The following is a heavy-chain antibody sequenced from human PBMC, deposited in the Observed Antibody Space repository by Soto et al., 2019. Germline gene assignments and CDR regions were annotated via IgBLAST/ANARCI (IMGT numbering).Heavy chain of an antibody. Sequence: EVQLLESGGGLVQPGGSLRLSCAASGFTFSNYAMNWVRQAPGKGLEWVSTISSSSGSTYYADSVKGRFTISRDNSKNFLYLQMNSLRGDDTAVDYCAKVGSERYSGQQSDYWGQGTLVTISS. J-gene: IGHJ4*02. D-gene: IGHD5-12*01. CDR2: ISSSSGST. CDR1: GFTFSNYA. V-gene: IGHV3-23*01. CDR3: AKVGSERYSGQQSDY.